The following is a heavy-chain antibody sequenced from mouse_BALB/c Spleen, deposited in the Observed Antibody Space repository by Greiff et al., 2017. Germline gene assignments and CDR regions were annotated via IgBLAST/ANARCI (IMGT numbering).Heavy chain of an antibody. CDR2: ISSGGGST. Sequence: EVQLVESGGGLVKPGGSLKLSCAASGFAFSSYDMSWVRQTPEKRLEWVAYISSGGGSTYYPDTVKGRFTISRDNAKNTLYLQMSSLKSEATAMYYSARHLGAFAYWGQGTLVTVSA. CDR1: GFAFSSYD. J-gene: IGHJ3*01. V-gene: IGHV5-12-1*01. CDR3: ARHLGAFAY.